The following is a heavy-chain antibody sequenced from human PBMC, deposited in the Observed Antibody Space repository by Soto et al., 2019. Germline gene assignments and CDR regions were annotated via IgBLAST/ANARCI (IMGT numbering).Heavy chain of an antibody. J-gene: IGHJ4*02. CDR3: ARGPGYYYGSGGVHGHFDY. CDR1: GGSISSYY. CDR2: FYYSWST. Sequence: PSETLSLTCTVSGGSISSYYWSWIRQPPGKRIDWFGFFYYSWSTYYNSSFKSRVTISVDTSKNQFSLKLSSVTAADTAVYYCARGPGYYYGSGGVHGHFDYWGQGTLVTV. V-gene: IGHV4-59*01. D-gene: IGHD3-10*01.